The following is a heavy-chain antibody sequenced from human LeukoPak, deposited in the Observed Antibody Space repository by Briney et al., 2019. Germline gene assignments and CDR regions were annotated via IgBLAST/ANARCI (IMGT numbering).Heavy chain of an antibody. Sequence: PSETLSLTCAVYGGSFSGYYWSWIRQPPGKGLEWIGEINHSGSTNYNPSLRSRVTISVDTSKNQFSLKLSSVTAADTAVYYCARYSSSWYGVDWFDPWGQGTLVTVSS. CDR2: INHSGST. CDR1: GGSFSGYY. D-gene: IGHD6-13*01. V-gene: IGHV4-34*01. J-gene: IGHJ5*02. CDR3: ARYSSSWYGVDWFDP.